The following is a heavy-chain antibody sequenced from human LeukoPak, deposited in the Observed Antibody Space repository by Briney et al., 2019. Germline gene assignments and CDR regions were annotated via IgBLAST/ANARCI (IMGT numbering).Heavy chain of an antibody. Sequence: PGGSLRLSCAASGFTFSSYWMSWVRQAPGKGLEWVANIKQDGSEKYYVDSVKGRFTISRDNAKNSLYLQMNSLRAEDTAVYYCANTDWYQLLSSDYWGQGTLVTVSS. J-gene: IGHJ4*02. CDR1: GFTFSSYW. CDR2: IKQDGSEK. D-gene: IGHD2-2*01. CDR3: ANTDWYQLLSSDY. V-gene: IGHV3-7*01.